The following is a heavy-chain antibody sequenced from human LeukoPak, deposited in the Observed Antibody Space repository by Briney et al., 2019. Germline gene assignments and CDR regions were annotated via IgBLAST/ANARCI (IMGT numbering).Heavy chain of an antibody. J-gene: IGHJ4*02. CDR1: GFTFSSYA. CDR3: ARGGNGPFDY. CDR2: IYSGGST. Sequence: GGSLRLSCAASGFTFSSYAMSWVRQAPGKGLEWVSIIYSGGSTYYADSVKGRFTVSRDNSKNTLYLQMNTLRAEDTGVYYCARGGNGPFDYWGQGTLVTVSS. V-gene: IGHV3-23*03. D-gene: IGHD2-8*01.